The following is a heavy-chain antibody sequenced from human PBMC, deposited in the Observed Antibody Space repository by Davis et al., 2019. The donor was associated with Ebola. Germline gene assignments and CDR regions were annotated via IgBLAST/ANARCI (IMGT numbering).Heavy chain of an antibody. Sequence: PGGSLRLSCAASGFTFSSYEMNWVRQAPGKGLEWVSYISSSGSTIYYADSVKGRFTISRDNAKNSLYLQMNSLRAEDTAVYYCARVFFSSRRPIVVVPAAILGWNYWGQGTLVTVSS. J-gene: IGHJ4*02. CDR2: ISSSGSTI. CDR1: GFTFSSYE. D-gene: IGHD2-2*01. CDR3: ARVFFSSRRPIVVVPAAILGWNY. V-gene: IGHV3-48*03.